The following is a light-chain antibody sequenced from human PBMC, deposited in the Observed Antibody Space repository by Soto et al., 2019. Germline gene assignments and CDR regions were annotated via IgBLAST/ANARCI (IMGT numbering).Light chain of an antibody. CDR1: QSVSSSY. CDR3: QQYGNLLP. J-gene: IGKJ5*01. CDR2: GAS. V-gene: IGKV3-20*01. Sequence: VGTQSPGTLSLSPGGRATLSCRASQSVSSSYLAWYQQKPGQAPRILIYGASSRATGSPDRFSGCGSGTNFTLPCRRLEAEDFSVSFFQQYGNLLPFGQGERLEIK.